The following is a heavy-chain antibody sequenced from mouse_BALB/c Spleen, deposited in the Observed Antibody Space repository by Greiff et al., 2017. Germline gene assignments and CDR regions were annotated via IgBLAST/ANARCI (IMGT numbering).Heavy chain of an antibody. J-gene: IGHJ2*01. D-gene: IGHD2-14*01. CDR3: ARDYRYDRGYFDY. CDR2: INPYNGGT. Sequence: VQLQQSGPELVKPGASVKISCKASGYSFTGYFMNWVMQSHGKSLEWIGRINPYNGGTGYNQKFKSKATLTVDNSSSTAYMELRSLTSEDSAVYYCARDYRYDRGYFDYWGQGTTLTVSS. CDR1: GYSFTGYF. V-gene: IGHV1-20*01.